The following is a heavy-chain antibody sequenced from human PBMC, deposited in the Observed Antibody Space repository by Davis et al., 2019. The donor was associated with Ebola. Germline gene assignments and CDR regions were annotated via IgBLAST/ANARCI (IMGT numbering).Heavy chain of an antibody. CDR2: LGLSADT. J-gene: IGHJ3*01. D-gene: IGHD6-19*01. CDR1: GFTFSSYW. CDR3: AKDTSNVWFDV. Sequence: GESLKISCAVSGFTFSSYWMSWVRQAPGKGLEWVSTLGLSADTYYADSVKGRFTISRDNSKNTLHLQMNSLRVEDTAIYYCAKDTSNVWFDVWGQGTMVTVSS. V-gene: IGHV3-23*01.